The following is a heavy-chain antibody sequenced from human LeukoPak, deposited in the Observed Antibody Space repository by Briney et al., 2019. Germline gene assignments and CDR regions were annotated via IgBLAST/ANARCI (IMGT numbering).Heavy chain of an antibody. CDR2: ISSACTT. CDR1: GFTDSSSY. D-gene: IGHD6-13*01. CDR3: ARDLEAANTYYFDY. V-gene: IGHV3-66*01. J-gene: IGHJ4*02. Sequence: PGGSLRLSCAACGFTDSSSYMSWVRQAPGKGVEWVSIISSACTTYYADSVKGSLTISRDNSKNSVYLQLNSLRDEDTAVYYCARDLEAANTYYFDYWGQGTMVTVSS.